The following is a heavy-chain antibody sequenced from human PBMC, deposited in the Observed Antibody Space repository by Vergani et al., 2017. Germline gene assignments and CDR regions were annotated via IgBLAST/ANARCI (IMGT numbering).Heavy chain of an antibody. Sequence: EVQLVESGGGLVQPGRSLRLSCTASGFTFGDYAMSWFRQAPGKGLEWVGFIRSKAYGGTTEYAASVKGRFTISRDDSKSIAYLQMNSLKTEDTAVYYCTRVSIPMIVVVEGNGAVDIWGQGTMVTVSS. D-gene: IGHD3-22*01. V-gene: IGHV3-49*03. CDR1: GFTFGDYA. CDR3: TRVSIPMIVVVEGNGAVDI. CDR2: IRSKAYGGTT. J-gene: IGHJ3*02.